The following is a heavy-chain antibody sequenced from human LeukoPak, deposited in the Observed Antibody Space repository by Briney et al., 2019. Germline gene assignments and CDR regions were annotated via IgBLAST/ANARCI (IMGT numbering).Heavy chain of an antibody. Sequence: ASVKVSCKASGGTFSSYAISWVRQAPGQGLEWMGWISAYNGNTNYAQKLQGRVTMTTDTSTSTAYMELRSLRSDDTAVYYCARTEYDSSGYYFDYWGQGTLVTVSS. CDR2: ISAYNGNT. V-gene: IGHV1-18*01. CDR3: ARTEYDSSGYYFDY. J-gene: IGHJ4*02. CDR1: GGTFSSYA. D-gene: IGHD3-22*01.